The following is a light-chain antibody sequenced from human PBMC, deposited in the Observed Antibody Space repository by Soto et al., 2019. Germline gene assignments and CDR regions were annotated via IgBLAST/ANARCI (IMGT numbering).Light chain of an antibody. CDR3: QQYVSSPPCT. CDR1: QSVSRSS. V-gene: IGKV3-20*01. Sequence: EIVLTQSPGTLSLSPGERATLSCRASQSVSRSSLAWYQEKPGQAHRLLIYRASSRATGIPDRFSGSGSGTDFTLTISRLEPEDDAVYYCQQYVSSPPCTFGQGTKVEIK. J-gene: IGKJ2*02. CDR2: RAS.